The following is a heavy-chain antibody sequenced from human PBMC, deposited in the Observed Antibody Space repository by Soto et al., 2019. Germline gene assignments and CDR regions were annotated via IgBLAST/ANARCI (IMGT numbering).Heavy chain of an antibody. D-gene: IGHD3-16*01. Sequence: QLQLQESGPGLVKPSETLSLTCTVSGGSISSSSYYWGWIRQPPGKGLEWIGSIYYSGSTYYNPSLNSRVTLSGDRSKTQFSLTLSSLTAADTAVYYCASPGSLRPGGQGTLLTVSS. V-gene: IGHV4-39*01. CDR1: GGSISSSSYY. CDR2: IYYSGST. CDR3: ASPGSLRP. J-gene: IGHJ5*02.